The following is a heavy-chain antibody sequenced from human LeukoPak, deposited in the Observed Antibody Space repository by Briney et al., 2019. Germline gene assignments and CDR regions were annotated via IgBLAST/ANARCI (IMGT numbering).Heavy chain of an antibody. CDR1: ALTFSSYG. Sequence: GGSLRLSCAPSALTFSSYGMSWVRQAPGEGLGWVSVIGGSGDKIYYADSYGDSVKGRFTISRDNSKNTLYLQMNSLRVEDTAVYYCAKARLPHCVTDCLEYWGRGTLVTVSS. CDR3: AKARLPHCVTDCLEY. V-gene: IGHV3-23*01. CDR2: IGGSGDKI. J-gene: IGHJ4*02. D-gene: IGHD2-21*02.